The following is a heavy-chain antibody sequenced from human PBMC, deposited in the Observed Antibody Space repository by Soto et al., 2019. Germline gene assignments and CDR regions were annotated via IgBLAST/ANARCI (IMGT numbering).Heavy chain of an antibody. CDR3: AGGIRYYYYGMDV. CDR1: GYSFTSYW. V-gene: IGHV5-10-1*01. D-gene: IGHD1-20*01. CDR2: IDPSDSYT. J-gene: IGHJ6*02. Sequence: LKISCKGSGYSFTSYWISWVRQMPGKGLEWMGRIDPSDSYTNYSPSFQGHVTIPADKSISTAYLQWSSLKASDTAMYYCAGGIRYYYYGMDVWGQGTTVTVS.